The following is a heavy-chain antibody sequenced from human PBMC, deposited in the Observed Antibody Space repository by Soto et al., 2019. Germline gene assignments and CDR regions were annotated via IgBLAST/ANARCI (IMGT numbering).Heavy chain of an antibody. CDR2: IYYSGST. V-gene: IGHV4-31*03. J-gene: IGHJ4*02. Sequence: SETLSLTCTVSGGSISSGGYYWSWIRQHPWKGLEWIGYIYYSGSTYYNPSLKSRVTISVDTSKNQFSLKLSSVTAADTAVYYCARGTDYDSSGYYYYSLDYWGQGXLVTVYS. CDR1: GGSISSGGYY. CDR3: ARGTDYDSSGYYYYSLDY. D-gene: IGHD3-22*01.